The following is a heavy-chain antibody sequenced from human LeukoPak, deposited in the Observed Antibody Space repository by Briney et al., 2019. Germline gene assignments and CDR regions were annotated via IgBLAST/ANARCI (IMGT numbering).Heavy chain of an antibody. J-gene: IGHJ6*02. CDR1: GFTFSRYG. V-gene: IGHV3-30*18. Sequence: GGSLRLSCAASGFTFSRYGMHWVRQAPGKGLEWVTVISYDGSNKYYEDSVKGRFAISRDNSKNTLYLQMNSLRAEDTAVYYCAKARSSWSYYYYGMDVWGQGTTVTVSS. CDR3: AKARSSWSYYYYGMDV. D-gene: IGHD6-13*01. CDR2: ISYDGSNK.